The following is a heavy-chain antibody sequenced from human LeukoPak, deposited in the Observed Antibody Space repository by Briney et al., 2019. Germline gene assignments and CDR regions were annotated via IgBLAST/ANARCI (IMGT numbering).Heavy chain of an antibody. CDR3: ASTSWELPDY. Sequence: PGGSLRLSCAASGFTFTPFWMTWVRQAPGRGLEWVANISPDGSDKYYVDSVKGRFTISRDNAKNSLYLQMNSLRAEDTAVYYCASTSWELPDYWGQGTLVTVSS. CDR2: ISPDGSDK. D-gene: IGHD1-26*01. CDR1: GFTFTPFW. V-gene: IGHV3-7*01. J-gene: IGHJ4*02.